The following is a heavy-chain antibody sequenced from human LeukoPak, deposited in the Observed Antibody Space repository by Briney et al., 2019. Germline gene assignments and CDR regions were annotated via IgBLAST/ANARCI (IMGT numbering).Heavy chain of an antibody. D-gene: IGHD6-13*01. CDR1: GGSGSSGSYY. CDR2: IYYSGST. CDR3: ARHPRIAAAGTFWFDP. Sequence: SETLALTCTVSGGSGSSGSYYWSWIRQPPEKGLEWIANIYYSGSTNYNPSLKSRVTISVDTSKNQFSLNLSSVTAADTAVYYCARHPRIAAAGTFWFDPWGQGTLVTVSS. V-gene: IGHV4-61*01. J-gene: IGHJ5*02.